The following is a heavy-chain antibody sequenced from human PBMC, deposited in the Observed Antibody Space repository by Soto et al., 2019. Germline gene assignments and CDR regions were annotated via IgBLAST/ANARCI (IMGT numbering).Heavy chain of an antibody. CDR3: ARSMGVGATLSSPLRY. Sequence: QVQLVQSGAEVKKPGSSVKVPCKASGGTFSSYAISWVRQAPGQGLEWMGGIIPIFGTANYAQKFQGRVTITADESTSTAYMELSSLRSEDTAVYYCARSMGVGATLSSPLRYWGQGTLVTVSS. V-gene: IGHV1-69*01. D-gene: IGHD1-26*01. J-gene: IGHJ4*02. CDR2: IIPIFGTA. CDR1: GGTFSSYA.